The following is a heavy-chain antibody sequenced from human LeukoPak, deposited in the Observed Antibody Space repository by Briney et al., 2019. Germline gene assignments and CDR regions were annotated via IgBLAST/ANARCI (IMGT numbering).Heavy chain of an antibody. CDR1: GGTFSSYA. J-gene: IGHJ3*02. D-gene: IGHD1-20*01. CDR3: ARALRITGKRRGVGDAFDI. CDR2: IIPIFGTA. Sequence: ASVKVSCKASGGTFSSYAISWVRQAPGQGLEWMGGIIPIFGTANYAQKFQGRVTITADESTSTAYMELSSLRSEDTAVYYCARALRITGKRRGVGDAFDIWGQGTMVTVSS. V-gene: IGHV1-69*13.